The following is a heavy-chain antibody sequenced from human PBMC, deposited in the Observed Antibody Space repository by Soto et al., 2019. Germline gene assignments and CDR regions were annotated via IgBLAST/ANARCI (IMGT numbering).Heavy chain of an antibody. D-gene: IGHD3-22*01. CDR1: GFTFSSYW. CDR3: ARAPDYYYDSSGHYRLDY. CDR2: INSDGSST. J-gene: IGHJ4*02. Sequence: GGSLRLSCAASGFTFSSYWMHWVRQAPGKALVWVSRINSDGSSTSYADSVKGRFTISRDNAKNTLYLQMNSLRAEDTAVYYCARAPDYYYDSSGHYRLDYWGQGTLVTVSS. V-gene: IGHV3-74*01.